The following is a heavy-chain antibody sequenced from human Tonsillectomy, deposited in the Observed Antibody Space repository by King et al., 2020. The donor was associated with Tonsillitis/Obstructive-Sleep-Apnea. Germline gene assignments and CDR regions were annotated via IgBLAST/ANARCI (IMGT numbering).Heavy chain of an antibody. V-gene: IGHV4-34*01. D-gene: IGHD2-2*01. CDR2: INHSGST. J-gene: IGHJ3*02. CDR1: GGSFSGYY. CDR3: ARASGVVYVVVPAAMIGAFDN. Sequence: VQLQQWGAGLLKPSETLSLTCAVYGGSFSGYYWSWIRQPPGKGLEWIGEINHSGSTNYNPSLKSRVTISVDTSKNQFSLKLSSVTAADTAVYYCARASGVVYVVVPAAMIGAFDNWG.